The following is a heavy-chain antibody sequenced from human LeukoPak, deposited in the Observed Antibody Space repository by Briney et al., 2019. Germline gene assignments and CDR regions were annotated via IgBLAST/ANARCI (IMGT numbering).Heavy chain of an antibody. CDR1: GFTFSNYW. D-gene: IGHD6-19*01. V-gene: IGHV3-7*01. CDR2: IKQDGNDK. Sequence: GGSLRLSCAASGFTFSNYWMNWVRQAPGKGLEWVANIKQDGNDKYYVDSVKGRFTISRDNAKSSLYLQMNSLRAEDTAVYYCARLPAPSGWFYFDPWGQGTLVTVSS. CDR3: ARLPAPSGWFYFDP. J-gene: IGHJ5*02.